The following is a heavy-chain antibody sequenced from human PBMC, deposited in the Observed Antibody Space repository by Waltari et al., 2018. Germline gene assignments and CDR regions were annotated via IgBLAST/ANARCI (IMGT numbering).Heavy chain of an antibody. J-gene: IGHJ3*02. CDR2: IYHSGST. CDR3: ASLIVGATHDAFDI. CDR1: GYSISSGYY. V-gene: IGHV4-38-2*02. D-gene: IGHD1-26*01. Sequence: QVQLQESGPGLVKPSETLSLTCTVSGYSISSGYYWGWIRQPPGKGLEWIGSIYHSGSTYYNPSLKSRVTISVDTSKNQFSLKLSSVTAADTAVYYCASLIVGATHDAFDIWGQGTMVTVSS.